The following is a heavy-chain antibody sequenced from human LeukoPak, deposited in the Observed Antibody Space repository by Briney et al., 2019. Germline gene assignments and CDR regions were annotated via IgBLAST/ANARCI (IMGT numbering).Heavy chain of an antibody. CDR3: ARISDGYNYPVAYYFDY. V-gene: IGHV3-11*01. D-gene: IGHD5-12*01. Sequence: KPGGSLRLSCAASRFTFSDYYMSWIRQAPGKGLEWVSYISSSGSTIYYADSVKGRFTISRDNAKNSLYLQMNSLRAEDTAVYYCARISDGYNYPVAYYFDYWGQGTLVTVSS. J-gene: IGHJ4*02. CDR1: RFTFSDYY. CDR2: ISSSGSTI.